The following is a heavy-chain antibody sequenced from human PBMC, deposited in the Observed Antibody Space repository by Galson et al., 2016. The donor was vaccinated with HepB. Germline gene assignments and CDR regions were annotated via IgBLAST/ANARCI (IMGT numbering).Heavy chain of an antibody. CDR2: VSAYNGHS. D-gene: IGHD3-9*01. CDR3: ARGPSGERYFDWSHGLDV. J-gene: IGHJ6*02. V-gene: IGHV1-18*01. Sequence: SVKVSCKASGYTFVSHGIFLVRQAPRQGLEWIGWVSAYNGHSYFAQKLQGRVTMTTDTSTSTAYMELKNLTSYDTAVYYCARGPSGERYFDWSHGLDVWGQGTMVTVSS. CDR1: GYTFVSHG.